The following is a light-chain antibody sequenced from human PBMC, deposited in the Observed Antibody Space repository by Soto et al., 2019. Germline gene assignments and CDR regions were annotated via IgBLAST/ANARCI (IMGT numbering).Light chain of an antibody. CDR3: QQVSSYPIT. CDR2: AAS. CDR1: QDISSH. Sequence: DIQLTQSPSFLSASVGDRVTITCRASQDISSHSAWYQQKPGKAPKLLVYAASTLQIGVPSRFSGSGSGTEFPLTITSLQPEDFATYYCQQVSSYPITFGQGTRLDIK. J-gene: IGKJ5*01. V-gene: IGKV1-9*01.